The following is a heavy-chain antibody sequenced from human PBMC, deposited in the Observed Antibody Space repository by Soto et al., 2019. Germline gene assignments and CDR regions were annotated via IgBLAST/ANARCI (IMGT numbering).Heavy chain of an antibody. J-gene: IGHJ6*02. V-gene: IGHV3-30-3*01. CDR3: ARDLRKGYYYFGMDV. CDR1: GFTFSSNA. CDR2: ISYDGSHK. Sequence: QVQLVESGGGVVQPGRSLRLSCAASGFTFSSNAMHWVRQAPGKGLDWVALISYDGSHKYYADSVKGRFTISRDKSKNSLYLEMNNLRPEDTAVYYCARDLRKGYYYFGMDVWGQGTTVTVSS.